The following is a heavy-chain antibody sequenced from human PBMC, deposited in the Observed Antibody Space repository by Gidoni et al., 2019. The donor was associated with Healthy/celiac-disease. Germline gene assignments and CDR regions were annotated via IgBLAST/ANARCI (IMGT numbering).Heavy chain of an antibody. CDR1: GFTFSDYY. CDR3: ARAREAYCGGDCSYYFDY. V-gene: IGHV3-11*05. D-gene: IGHD2-21*02. J-gene: IGHJ4*02. CDR2: ISSSSSYT. Sequence: QVQLVESGGGLVKPGGSLRLSCAASGFTFSDYYLSWIRQAPGKGLEWVSYISSSSSYTNNADYVKGRFTISRDNAKNSLYLQMNSLRAEDTAVYYCARAREAYCGGDCSYYFDYWGQGTLVTVSS.